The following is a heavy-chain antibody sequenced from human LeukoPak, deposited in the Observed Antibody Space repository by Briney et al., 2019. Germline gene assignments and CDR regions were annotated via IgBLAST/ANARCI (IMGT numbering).Heavy chain of an antibody. CDR3: AKDGYGGGWYYMDV. J-gene: IGHJ6*03. D-gene: IGHD2-15*01. CDR2: IDWDSGVK. V-gene: IGHV3-9*01. CDR1: GFKFHDYA. Sequence: PGRSLRLSCAASGFKFHDYAMHWVRQAPGKGLEWVSGIDWDSGVKGYADSVKGRFTISRDNAKNSLFLEMNSLRVEDTALYYCAKDGYGGGWYYMDVWGKGTTVTVSS.